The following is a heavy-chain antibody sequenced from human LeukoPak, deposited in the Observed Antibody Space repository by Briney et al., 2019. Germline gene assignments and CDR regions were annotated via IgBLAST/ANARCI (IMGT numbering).Heavy chain of an antibody. V-gene: IGHV4-59*01. D-gene: IGHD6-19*01. Sequence: SETLSLTCTVSGGSISSYYWSWIRQPPGKGLEWIGYIYYSGSTNYNPSLKSRVTISVDTSKNQFSLKLSPVTAADTAVYYCARSSSGWYKYFQHWGQGTLVTVSS. CDR2: IYYSGST. J-gene: IGHJ1*01. CDR3: ARSSSGWYKYFQH. CDR1: GGSISSYY.